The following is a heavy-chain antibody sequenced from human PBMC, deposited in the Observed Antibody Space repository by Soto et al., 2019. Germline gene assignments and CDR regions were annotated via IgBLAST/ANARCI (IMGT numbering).Heavy chain of an antibody. CDR2: LNGDGTTT. CDR1: GFTFSSYW. D-gene: IGHD1-20*01. J-gene: IGHJ6*02. Sequence: EVQVVESGGGLVQPGGSLRLSCEASGFTFSSYWMHWVRQVPGKGLAWVSRLNGDGTTTKYADSVKGRFTISRDNAKNTVYLQMSSLRAEDTAVYYCARGIRYQYGMDVWGQGTTVTVSS. CDR3: ARGIRYQYGMDV. V-gene: IGHV3-74*03.